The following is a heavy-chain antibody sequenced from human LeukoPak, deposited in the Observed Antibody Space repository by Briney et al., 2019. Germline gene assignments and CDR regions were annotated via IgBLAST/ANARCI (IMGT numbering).Heavy chain of an antibody. CDR3: ARDRRETMITFGGVMPAGWFDP. Sequence: PGGSLRLSCAASGFTVSSNYMSWVRQAPGKGLEWVSVIYSGGSTYYADSVKGRFTISRDNSKNTLYLQMNSLRAEDTAVYYCARDRRETMITFGGVMPAGWFDPWGQGTLVTVSS. CDR2: IYSGGST. J-gene: IGHJ5*02. D-gene: IGHD3-16*01. CDR1: GFTVSSNY. V-gene: IGHV3-53*01.